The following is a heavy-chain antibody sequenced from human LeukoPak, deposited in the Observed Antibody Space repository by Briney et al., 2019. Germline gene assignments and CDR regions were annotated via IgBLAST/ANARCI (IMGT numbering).Heavy chain of an antibody. V-gene: IGHV3-49*03. Sequence: GGSLRLSCRASGFTSGDYAMSWFRQAPGKGREWVGFIRSKAYGGTTEYAASVKGRFTISRDASKSIAYMHMNSLKIEATAVYYSTISYSSSWYEDYWGQGTLVTVSS. CDR1: GFTSGDYA. CDR3: TISYSSSWYEDY. CDR2: IRSKAYGGTT. D-gene: IGHD6-13*01. J-gene: IGHJ4*02.